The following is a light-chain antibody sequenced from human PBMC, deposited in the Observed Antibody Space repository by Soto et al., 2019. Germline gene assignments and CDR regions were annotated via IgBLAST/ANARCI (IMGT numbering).Light chain of an antibody. Sequence: EIVLTQSPATLSLSPGERATLSCRASQSVSSYLAWYQQKPGQTPRLLIFDASNRATGIPARFSGSGSGTDFPLTTRSLEPEDFAVYYCQQRSNGLTFGGGTKV. CDR3: QQRSNGLT. V-gene: IGKV3-11*01. CDR1: QSVSSY. CDR2: DAS. J-gene: IGKJ4*01.